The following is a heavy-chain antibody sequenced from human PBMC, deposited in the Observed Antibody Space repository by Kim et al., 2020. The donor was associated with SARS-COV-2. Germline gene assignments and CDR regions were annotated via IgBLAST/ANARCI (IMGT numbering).Heavy chain of an antibody. D-gene: IGHD3-3*01. J-gene: IGHJ6*02. CDR1: GGSISSYY. CDR2: IYYSGST. Sequence: SETLSLTCTVSGGSISSYYWSWIRQPPGKGLEWIGDIYYSGSTNYNPSLKSRVTISVDTSKNQFYLKLSSVTAADTAVYYCARHGAVSASTIYYYYCMDVWGQGTTVTVSS. V-gene: IGHV4-59*08. CDR3: ARHGAVSASTIYYYYCMDV.